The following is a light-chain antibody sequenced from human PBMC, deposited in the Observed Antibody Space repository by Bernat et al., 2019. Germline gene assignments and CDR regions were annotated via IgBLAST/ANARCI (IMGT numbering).Light chain of an antibody. CDR3: KRYGDLPFT. CDR2: GAF. V-gene: IGKV1-33*01. J-gene: IGKJ3*01. CDR1: QDIGNY. Sequence: DIQMTQSPSSLSASVGDRVTITCQASQDIGNYLSWYQQKPGKAPKLLIYGAFNLETGVPSRFSGSGSGTHFTLTISSLQPEDIASYFCKRYGDLPFTFGPGTKVELK.